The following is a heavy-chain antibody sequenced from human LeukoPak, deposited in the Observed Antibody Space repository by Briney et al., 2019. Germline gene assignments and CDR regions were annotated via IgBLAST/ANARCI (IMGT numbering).Heavy chain of an antibody. CDR3: ARDRPYGSGSYYRDYFDY. CDR1: GGSVSSGSYY. D-gene: IGHD3-10*01. J-gene: IGHJ4*02. CDR2: IYYSGST. V-gene: IGHV4-61*01. Sequence: SETLSLTCTVSGGSVSSGSYYWSWIRQPPGKGLEWIGYIYYSGSTNYNPSLKSRVTISVDTSKNQFSLKLSSVTAADTAVYYCARDRPYGSGSYYRDYFDYWGQGTLVTVSS.